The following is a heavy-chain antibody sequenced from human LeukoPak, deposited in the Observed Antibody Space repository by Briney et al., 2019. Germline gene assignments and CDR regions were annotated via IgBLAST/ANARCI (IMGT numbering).Heavy chain of an antibody. Sequence: GSLRLSCAASGFTFSSYWMNWARQAPGKGLEWVSVVYSDDTTYYADSVKGRFTISRDNSKNTLYLQMNNLRAEDTAVYYCARGGGYYAIDYWGQGTLVTVSS. J-gene: IGHJ4*02. CDR3: ARGGGYYAIDY. CDR2: VYSDDTT. V-gene: IGHV3-53*01. D-gene: IGHD1-26*01. CDR1: GFTFSSYW.